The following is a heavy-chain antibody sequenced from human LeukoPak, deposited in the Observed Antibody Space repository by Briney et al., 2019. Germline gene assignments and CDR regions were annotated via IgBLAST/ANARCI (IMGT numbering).Heavy chain of an antibody. J-gene: IGHJ3*02. CDR3: AREGSRLDAFDI. CDR2: INPNSGGT. V-gene: IGHV1-2*02. CDR1: GYTFTGYY. Sequence: VSVKVSCKASGYTFTGYYMHWVRQAPGQGLEWMGWINPNSGGTNYAQKFQGRVTMTRDTSISTAYMELSRLRSDDTAVYYCAREGSRLDAFDIWGQGTMVTVSS.